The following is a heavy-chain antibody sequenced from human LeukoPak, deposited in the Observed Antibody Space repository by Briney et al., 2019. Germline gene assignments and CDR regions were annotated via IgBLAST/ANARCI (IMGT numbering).Heavy chain of an antibody. J-gene: IGHJ4*02. CDR3: ARDSREVLWYSSSSTHTPFDY. V-gene: IGHV3-53*01. D-gene: IGHD6-6*01. CDR1: GFIVNTYY. CDR2: IYSDGST. Sequence: GGSLRLSCAVSGFIVNTYYMSWVRQAPGKGLEWVSIIYSDGSTYYADSVKGRFTISRDTSKNTLFLQMNSLRAEDTAVYYCARDSREVLWYSSSSTHTPFDYWGQGTPVTVSS.